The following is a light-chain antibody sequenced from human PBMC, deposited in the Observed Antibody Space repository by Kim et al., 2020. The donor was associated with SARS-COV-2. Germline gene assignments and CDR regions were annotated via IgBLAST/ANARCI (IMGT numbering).Light chain of an antibody. V-gene: IGLV7-46*01. CDR2: DIY. Sequence: PGRTVTLSRGSSIGAVTSGHVYYWYQQKPDQAPRTQSYDIYNNHSRTPARFSGTLLGGKAALILSGARPEDEDDYYCFHSYRGVVVFGGGTQLTDL. CDR3: FHSYRGVVV. J-gene: IGLJ2*01. CDR1: IGAVTSGHV.